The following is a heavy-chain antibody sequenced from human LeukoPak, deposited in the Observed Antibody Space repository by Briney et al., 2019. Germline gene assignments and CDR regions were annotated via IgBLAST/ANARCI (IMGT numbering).Heavy chain of an antibody. CDR1: GYTFTTYG. Sequence: GASVKVSCKTSGYTFTTYGITWVRQAPGQGLEWVAWINVNNGITRYAQKFQGRVTLTPDPPARTAYMEVLSLTSDETAVYYCARGPQGGSDYWGQGTLVIVSS. CDR3: ARGPQGGSDY. J-gene: IGHJ4*02. D-gene: IGHD5-12*01. CDR2: INVNNGIT. V-gene: IGHV1-18*01.